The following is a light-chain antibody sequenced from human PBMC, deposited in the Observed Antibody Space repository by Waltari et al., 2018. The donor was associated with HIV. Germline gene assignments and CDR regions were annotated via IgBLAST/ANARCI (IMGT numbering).Light chain of an antibody. Sequence: DIQMTQSPSTLSASVGDRVTITCRASQSINSWLAWYRQKPGKAPKLLIYKASSLQSGVPSRFSGSGSGTEFTLTISSLQPDDFATYYCQQYGDYWTFGQGTKVEIK. CDR3: QQYGDYWT. V-gene: IGKV1-5*03. CDR2: KAS. CDR1: QSINSW. J-gene: IGKJ1*01.